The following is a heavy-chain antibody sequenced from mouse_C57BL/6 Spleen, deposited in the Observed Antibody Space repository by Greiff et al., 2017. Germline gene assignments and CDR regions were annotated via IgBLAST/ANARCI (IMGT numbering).Heavy chain of an antibody. CDR2: IDPSDSYT. D-gene: IGHD2-1*01. J-gene: IGHJ4*01. CDR3: ARRILSTMVTTGAMCY. CDR1: GYTFTSYW. Sequence: VQLQQPGAELVKPGASVKLSCKASGYTFTSYWMQWVKQRPGQGLEWFGEIDPSDSYTNYNQKFKGKATLTVDTSSSTAYMQLSSLTSEDSAVYYCARRILSTMVTTGAMCYWGQGASVTVSS. V-gene: IGHV1-50*01.